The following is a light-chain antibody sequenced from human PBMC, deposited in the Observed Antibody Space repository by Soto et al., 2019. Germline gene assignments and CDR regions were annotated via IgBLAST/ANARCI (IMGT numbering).Light chain of an antibody. CDR2: KAS. Sequence: DIHLTQSPSTLSASVGDRVTITCRASQSISSWLAWYQQKPGKAPKLLIYKASTLESGVPSRFSGSGSGTEFTLTISRLKPDDFSTYYCQHWVDYMWTFGQGTKVEIK. CDR3: QHWVDYMWT. V-gene: IGKV1-5*03. CDR1: QSISSW. J-gene: IGKJ1*01.